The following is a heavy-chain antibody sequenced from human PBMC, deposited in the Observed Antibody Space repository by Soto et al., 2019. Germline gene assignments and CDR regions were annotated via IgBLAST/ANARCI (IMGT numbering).Heavy chain of an antibody. CDR2: IYYSGST. J-gene: IGHJ4*02. CDR1: GGSISSSSYY. CDR3: ARAPGTYYYGSGSYYNDY. D-gene: IGHD3-10*01. V-gene: IGHV4-39*01. Sequence: SETLSLTCTVSGGSISSSSYYWGWIRQPPGKGLEWIGSIYYSGSTYYNPSLKSRVTISVDTSKNQFSLKLSSVTAADTAVYYCARAPGTYYYGSGSYYNDYWGQGTLVTVSS.